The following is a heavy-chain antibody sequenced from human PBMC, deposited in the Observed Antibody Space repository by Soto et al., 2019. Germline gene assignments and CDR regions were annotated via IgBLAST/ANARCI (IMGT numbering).Heavy chain of an antibody. J-gene: IGHJ4*02. CDR2: ISSSSSTI. CDR1: GFSFSDAW. D-gene: IGHD6-19*01. CDR3: ARDRDSSGWSYFDY. Sequence: EVQLVESGGGLVKPGGSLRLSCAASGFSFSDAWMSWVRQAPGKGLEWVSYISSSSSTIYYADSVKGRFTISRDNAKNSLYLQMNSLRDEDTAVYYCARDRDSSGWSYFDYWGQGTLVTVSS. V-gene: IGHV3-48*02.